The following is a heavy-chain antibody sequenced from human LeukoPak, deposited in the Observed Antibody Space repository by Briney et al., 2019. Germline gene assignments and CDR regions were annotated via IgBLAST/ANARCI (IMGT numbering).Heavy chain of an antibody. Sequence: SETLSLTCTVSGGSISTYYWTWIRQPPGRGLEWIGYIYYSGTTNYNPSLKSRVTMSVDTSRNQFSLRLNSVTAADTAVYYCARRLAVTGRYYFDYWGQGSLVTVSS. CDR2: IYYSGTT. J-gene: IGHJ4*02. V-gene: IGHV4-59*01. D-gene: IGHD4-11*01. CDR3: ARRLAVTGRYYFDY. CDR1: GGSISTYY.